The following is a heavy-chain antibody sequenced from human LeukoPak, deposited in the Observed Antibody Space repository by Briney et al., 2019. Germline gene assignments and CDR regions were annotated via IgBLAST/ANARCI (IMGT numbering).Heavy chain of an antibody. D-gene: IGHD6-13*01. CDR2: INTNTGNP. CDR1: GYTFTSYA. Sequence: ASVKVSCKASGYTFTSYAMNWVRQAPGQGLEWMGWINTNTGNPTYARGFTGRFVFSLDTSVNTAYLEISSLKGEDSAVYYCARGGSSWYDYWGQGTLVTVSS. CDR3: ARGGSSWYDY. V-gene: IGHV7-4-1*02. J-gene: IGHJ4*02.